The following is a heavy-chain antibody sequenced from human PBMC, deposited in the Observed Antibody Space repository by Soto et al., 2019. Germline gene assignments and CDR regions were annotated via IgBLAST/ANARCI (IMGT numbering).Heavy chain of an antibody. CDR3: AREETVVVVAALYNWFDP. CDR2: ISAYNDNT. CDR1: GYTFTSYG. Sequence: ASVKVSCKASGYTFTSYGISWVRQAPGQGLEWMGWISAYNDNTNYAQKLQGRVTMTTDTSTSTAYMELRSLRSDDTAVYYCAREETVVVVAALYNWFDPWGQGTLVTVSS. J-gene: IGHJ5*02. V-gene: IGHV1-18*01. D-gene: IGHD2-15*01.